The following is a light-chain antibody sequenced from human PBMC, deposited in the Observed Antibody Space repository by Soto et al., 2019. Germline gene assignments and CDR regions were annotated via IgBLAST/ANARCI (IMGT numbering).Light chain of an antibody. CDR3: QQRSNWPPGT. Sequence: AIQMTQSPSSLSASVGDRVTITCRASQGIRNDLDWFQQKPGKAPKPLIYAASNLQSGVPARFSGSGSGTDFTLTISSLQPEDFATYYCQQRSNWPPGTFGQGTKVDIK. CDR2: AAS. CDR1: QGIRND. V-gene: IGKV1-6*01. J-gene: IGKJ1*01.